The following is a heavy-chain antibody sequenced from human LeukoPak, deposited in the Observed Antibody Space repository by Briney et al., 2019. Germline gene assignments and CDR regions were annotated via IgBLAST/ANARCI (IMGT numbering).Heavy chain of an antibody. Sequence: SETLSLTCAVYGGSFSGYYWSWIRQPPGKGLEWIGEINHSGSTNYNPSLKSRVTISVDTSKNQFSLKLSSVTAADTAVYYCARDWSSFYGSGSYYIDYWGQGTLVTVSS. CDR3: ARDWSSFYGSGSYYIDY. CDR1: GGSFSGYY. D-gene: IGHD3-10*01. CDR2: INHSGST. V-gene: IGHV4-34*01. J-gene: IGHJ4*02.